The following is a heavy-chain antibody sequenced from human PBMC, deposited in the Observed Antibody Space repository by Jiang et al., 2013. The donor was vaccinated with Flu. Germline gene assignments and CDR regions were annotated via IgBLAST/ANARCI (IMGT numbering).Heavy chain of an antibody. CDR1: GDSVSSNSAA. CDR3: AGDGFLYSGSYSGFDAFDI. D-gene: IGHD1-26*01. Sequence: TSQTLSLTCAISGDSVSSNSAAWNWIRQSPSRGLEWLGRTYYRSKWYNDYAVSVKSRITINPDTSKNQFSLQLNSVTPEDTAVYYCAGDGFLYSGSYSGFDAFDIWGQGTMVTVSS. J-gene: IGHJ3*02. V-gene: IGHV6-1*01. CDR2: TYYRSKWYN.